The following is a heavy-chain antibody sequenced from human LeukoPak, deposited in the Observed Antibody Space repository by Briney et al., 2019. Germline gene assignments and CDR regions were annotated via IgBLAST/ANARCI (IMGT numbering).Heavy chain of an antibody. V-gene: IGHV4-31*03. CDR3: ARVANYYDSSGYTGTSPYYFDY. D-gene: IGHD3-22*01. CDR1: GGSISSGGYY. J-gene: IGHJ4*02. Sequence: PSQTLSLTCTVSGGSISSGGYYWSWIRQHPGKGLEWIGYIYYSGSTYYNPSLKSRVTISVDTSKNQFSLKLSSVTAADTAVYYCARVANYYDSSGYTGTSPYYFDYWGQGTLVTVSS. CDR2: IYYSGST.